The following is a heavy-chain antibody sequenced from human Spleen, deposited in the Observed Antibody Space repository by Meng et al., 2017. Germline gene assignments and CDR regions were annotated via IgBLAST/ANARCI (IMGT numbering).Heavy chain of an antibody. D-gene: IGHD4-11*01. CDR3: ARGPTTMAHDFDH. J-gene: IGHJ4*02. Sequence: QVQLQQWGAGLLKPSGTLSLTCAVYGGSFSGYYWSWIRQPPGKGLEWIGEINHSGSTNYKPSLKSRVTISVDTSQNNLSLKLSSVTAADSAVYYCARGPTTMAHDFDHWGQGTLVTVSS. CDR2: INHSGST. V-gene: IGHV4-34*01. CDR1: GGSFSGYY.